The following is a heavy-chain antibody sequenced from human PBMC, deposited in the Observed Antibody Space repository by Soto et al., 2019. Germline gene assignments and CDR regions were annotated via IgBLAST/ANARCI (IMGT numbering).Heavy chain of an antibody. V-gene: IGHV4-61*01. J-gene: IGHJ4*02. Sequence: QVQLQESGPGLVKPSGTLSLTCTVSGASVTNTNYHWSWIRQPPGRGLEWIGQVQYGRGSEFDSSSLKTRLTLSIDSTKNQFSLKLNSVTAADTAIYYCAVLLAGGGGDGNWGQGTLVTVSS. CDR2: VQYGRGS. CDR3: AVLLAGGGGDGN. CDR1: GASVTNTNYH. D-gene: IGHD3-10*01.